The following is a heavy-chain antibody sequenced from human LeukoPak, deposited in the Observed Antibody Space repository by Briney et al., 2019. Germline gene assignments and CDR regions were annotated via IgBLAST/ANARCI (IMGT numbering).Heavy chain of an antibody. Sequence: PSETLSLTCTVSGGSVSSNSFYWGWIRQPPGKGLEWIGSFYYTGSTYYNPSLKSRVSISVDTSKNQFSLRLRSLTAADTAVYYCARQILVVTRYFFDYWGQGTLVTVSS. D-gene: IGHD4-23*01. J-gene: IGHJ4*02. V-gene: IGHV4-39*01. CDR3: ARQILVVTRYFFDY. CDR1: GGSVSSNSFY. CDR2: FYYTGST.